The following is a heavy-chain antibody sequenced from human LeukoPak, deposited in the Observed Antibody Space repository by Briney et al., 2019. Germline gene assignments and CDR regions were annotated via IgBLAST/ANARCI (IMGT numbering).Heavy chain of an antibody. J-gene: IGHJ4*02. CDR3: ARGLPYYYGSGRRRPGTFDY. D-gene: IGHD3-10*01. CDR1: SGSISSSSSY. CDR2: INHSGST. V-gene: IGHV4-39*07. Sequence: TSETLSLTCTVSSGSISSSSSYWGWIRQPPGKGLEWIGEINHSGSTNYNPSLKSRVTISVDTSKNQFSLKLSSVTAADTAVYYCARGLPYYYGSGRRRPGTFDYWGQGTLVTVSS.